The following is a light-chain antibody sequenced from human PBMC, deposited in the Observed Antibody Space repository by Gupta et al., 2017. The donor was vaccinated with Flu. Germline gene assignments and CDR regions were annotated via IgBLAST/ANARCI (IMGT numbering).Light chain of an antibody. V-gene: IGLV2-14*01. J-gene: IGLJ2*01. CDR3: NAYASSSGVV. CDR1: SGDVGGYNY. Sequence: STAISTMGTSGDVGGYNYATRDQQHPNEARKLMVYEVGSRPAGVCNRLSGSKSSNAASLTSSWPKEEEEADYYCNAYASSSGVVFGGGTKLTVL. CDR2: EVG.